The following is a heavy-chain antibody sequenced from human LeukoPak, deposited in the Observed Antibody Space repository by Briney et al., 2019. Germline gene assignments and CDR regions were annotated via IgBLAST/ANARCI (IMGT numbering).Heavy chain of an antibody. CDR3: ASRQGYSYGPRDY. CDR2: INHSGST. J-gene: IGHJ4*02. Sequence: PSETLSLTCAVYGGSFSGYYWSWIRQPPGKRLEWIGEINHSGSTNYNPSLKSRVTISVDPTKNQFSLKLCSVPAADTAVYYCASRQGYSYGPRDYWGQGTLVTVSS. V-gene: IGHV4-34*01. CDR1: GGSFSGYY. D-gene: IGHD5-18*01.